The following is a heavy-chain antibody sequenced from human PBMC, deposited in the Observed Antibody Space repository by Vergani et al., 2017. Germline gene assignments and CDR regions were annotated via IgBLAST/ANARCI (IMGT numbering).Heavy chain of an antibody. J-gene: IGHJ6*03. Sequence: EVQLVESGGGLVQPGGSLRLSCAASGFPFSSYSMNWVRQAPGKGLEWVSYISSSSSTIYYADSVKGQFTISRDNAKNSLYLQMNSLRAEDTAVYYCARDGYSSGWIYYYYMDVWGKGTTVTVSS. CDR3: ARDGYSSGWIYYYYMDV. CDR2: ISSSSSTI. CDR1: GFPFSSYS. D-gene: IGHD6-19*01. V-gene: IGHV3-48*04.